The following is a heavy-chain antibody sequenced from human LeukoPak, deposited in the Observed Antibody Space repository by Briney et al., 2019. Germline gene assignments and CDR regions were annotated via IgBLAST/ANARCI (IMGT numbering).Heavy chain of an antibody. V-gene: IGHV3-23*01. CDR2: ISGSDGST. Sequence: GGSLRLSCAASGFTFSSYAMSWVRQAPGKGLEWVSDISGSDGSTYYADSVKGRFTISRDNAKNTLYLQMSSLRAEDTAVYYCARDFLHLGGWGQGTMVTVSS. CDR3: ARDFLHLGG. CDR1: GFTFSSYA. J-gene: IGHJ3*01. D-gene: IGHD3-16*01.